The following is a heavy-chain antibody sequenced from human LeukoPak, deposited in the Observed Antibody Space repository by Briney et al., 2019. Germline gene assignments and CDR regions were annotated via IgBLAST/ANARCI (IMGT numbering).Heavy chain of an antibody. V-gene: IGHV3-9*01. CDR1: GFTFDDYA. CDR3: AKGSSAAAADTFDY. D-gene: IGHD6-13*01. Sequence: GGSLRLSCAASGFTFDDYAMHWVRQAPGKGLEWVSGISWNSGSIGYADSVKGRLTISRDNAKNSLYLQMNSLRAEDTALYYCAKGSSAAAADTFDYWGQGTLVTVSS. J-gene: IGHJ4*02. CDR2: ISWNSGSI.